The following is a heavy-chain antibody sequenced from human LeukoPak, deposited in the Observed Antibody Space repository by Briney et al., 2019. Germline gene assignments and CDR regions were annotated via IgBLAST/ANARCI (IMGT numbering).Heavy chain of an antibody. D-gene: IGHD6-13*01. CDR3: ARAPMGAAALY. V-gene: IGHV1-8*01. CDR2: MNPNSGNT. Sequence: ASVKVSCRASGYTFTSYDINWVRQATGQGLEWMGWMNPNSGNTGYAQKFQGRVTMTRNTSISTAYMELSSLRSDDTAFYYCARAPMGAAALYWGQGTLVTVSS. J-gene: IGHJ4*02. CDR1: GYTFTSYD.